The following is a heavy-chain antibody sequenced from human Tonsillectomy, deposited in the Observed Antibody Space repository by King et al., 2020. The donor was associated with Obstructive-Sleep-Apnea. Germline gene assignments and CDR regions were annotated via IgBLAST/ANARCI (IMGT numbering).Heavy chain of an antibody. V-gene: IGHV3-30*04. CDR3: ARDAGGDYTYYYGMDV. CDR2: ISYDGNTK. J-gene: IGHJ6*02. Sequence: QLVQSGGGVVQPGRSLRLSCAASGFAFSYYAMHWVRQAPGKGLQWVALISYDGNTKYYADSVKGRFTISRDNSNNTLYLQMNSLGADDTAVYYCARDAGGDYTYYYGMDVWGQGTTVTVSS. CDR1: GFAFSYYA. D-gene: IGHD2-21*02.